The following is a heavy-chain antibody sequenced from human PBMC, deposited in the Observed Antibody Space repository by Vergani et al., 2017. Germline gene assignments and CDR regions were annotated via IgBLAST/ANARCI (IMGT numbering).Heavy chain of an antibody. Sequence: EVQLLESGGNLVQPGGSLRLSCAASGFTFTNFAMTWVRQAPGEGLEWVSGISGSGGFTYYADSVKGRFTISRDNSKNTMFLQMNKLRAEDTAVYYCAKDNVPGYYDSSGYCDYWGQGTLVTVSS. CDR1: GFTFTNFA. J-gene: IGHJ4*02. V-gene: IGHV3-23*01. CDR3: AKDNVPGYYDSSGYCDY. D-gene: IGHD3-22*01. CDR2: ISGSGGFT.